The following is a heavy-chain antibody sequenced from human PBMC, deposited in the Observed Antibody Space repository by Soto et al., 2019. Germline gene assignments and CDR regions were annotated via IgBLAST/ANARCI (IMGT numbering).Heavy chain of an antibody. V-gene: IGHV3-73*02. CDR3: ARLWSAREPNFDS. D-gene: IGHD1-26*01. CDR2: IRSKANNYAT. J-gene: IGHJ4*02. CDR1: GYTFSDSA. Sequence: EVQLVESGGGLVQPGGSLKLSCAASGYTFSDSALHWVRQPSGKGLEWVGRIRSKANNYATVYAASVKGRFTISRDDSKNTAYLEMNSLKTEDTAVYYCARLWSAREPNFDSWGQGTLVSVSS.